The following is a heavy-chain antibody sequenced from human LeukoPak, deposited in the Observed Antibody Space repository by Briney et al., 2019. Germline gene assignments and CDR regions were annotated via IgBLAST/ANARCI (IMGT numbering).Heavy chain of an antibody. CDR2: IWYDGSDK. J-gene: IGHJ4*02. V-gene: IGHV3-33*01. CDR3: ARDRGELGKDQSAFDY. CDR1: GFTFRNHS. Sequence: GGSLRLSCAASGFTFRNHSMHWVRQAPGKGLEWVAVIWYDGSDKYYADSVKGRFTLSRDKSKNTLYLQMNSLRAEDTAVYYCARDRGELGKDQSAFDYWGQGTLVTVSS. D-gene: IGHD7-27*01.